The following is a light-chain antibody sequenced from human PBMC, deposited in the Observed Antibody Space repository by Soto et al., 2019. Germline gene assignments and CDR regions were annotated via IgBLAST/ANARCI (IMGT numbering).Light chain of an antibody. J-gene: IGLJ1*01. CDR2: EGS. CDR1: SSDVGSYNL. CDR3: CSYAGSSPPYV. V-gene: IGLV2-23*01. Sequence: QSVLTQPASVSWSPGQSITISCTGTSSDVGSYNLVSWYQQHPGKAPKLMIYEGSKRPSGVSNRFSVSKSGNTASLTISGLQAEDEADYYCCSYAGSSPPYVFGTGTKVTVL.